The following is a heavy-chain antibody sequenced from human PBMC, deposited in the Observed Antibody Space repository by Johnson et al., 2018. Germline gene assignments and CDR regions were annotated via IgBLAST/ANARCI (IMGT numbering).Heavy chain of an antibody. J-gene: IGHJ3*02. V-gene: IGHV1-8*01. D-gene: IGHD4-23*01. CDR3: ARDYGGNTGAFDI. CDR2: MNPNSGNT. Sequence: QVQLVQSGAEVKKPGASVKVSCKASGYTFTSYDVHWVRQAPGQGLEWMGWMNPNSGNTGYAQKFQGRVTLTRNTSISTAYMELSSLRTEDTAVYYRARDYGGNTGAFDIWGQGTMVTVSS. CDR1: GYTFTSYD.